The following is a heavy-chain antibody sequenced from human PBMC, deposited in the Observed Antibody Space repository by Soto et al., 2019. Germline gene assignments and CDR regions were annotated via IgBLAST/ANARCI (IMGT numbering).Heavy chain of an antibody. CDR1: GGSITTGGYY. J-gene: IGHJ4*02. V-gene: IGHV4-31*03. CDR3: ARTKCSGGSCYSWSLDY. Sequence: SETLSLTCTVSGGSITTGGYYWSWIRQLPGKGLEWIGHRYYSESTYYNPSLKSRVSISLDTSKNQFSLRPSFVTAADTAMYYCARTKCSGGSCYSWSLDYWGQGTPVTVSS. CDR2: RYYSEST. D-gene: IGHD2-15*01.